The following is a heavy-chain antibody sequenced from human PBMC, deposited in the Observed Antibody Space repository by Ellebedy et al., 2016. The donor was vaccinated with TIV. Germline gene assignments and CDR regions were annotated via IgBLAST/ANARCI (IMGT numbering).Heavy chain of an antibody. CDR2: ISSSGNSI. V-gene: IGHV3-48*03. CDR3: ARNWGPL. CDR1: GFTFSSHE. D-gene: IGHD3-16*01. J-gene: IGHJ4*02. Sequence: GESLKISCAASGFTFSSHEMNWVRQAPGKGLEWVSYISSSGNSIYYAYSVKGRFTISRDNAKNSLYLQMNSLSAEDTAVYYCARNWGPLWGQGTLVTVSS.